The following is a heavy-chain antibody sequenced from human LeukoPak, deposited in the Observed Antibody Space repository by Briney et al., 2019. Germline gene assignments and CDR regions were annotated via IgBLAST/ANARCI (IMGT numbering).Heavy chain of an antibody. J-gene: IGHJ3*02. CDR2: IYYSGST. CDR3: AREGVYDSSGYHADAFDI. CDR1: GGSISSSSYY. D-gene: IGHD3-22*01. Sequence: SETLSLTCTVSGGSISSSSYYWGWIRQPPGKGLEWIGSIYYSGSTYYNPSLKSRVTISVDTSKNQFSLKLSSVTAADTAVYYCAREGVYDSSGYHADAFDIWGQGTMVTVSS. V-gene: IGHV4-39*07.